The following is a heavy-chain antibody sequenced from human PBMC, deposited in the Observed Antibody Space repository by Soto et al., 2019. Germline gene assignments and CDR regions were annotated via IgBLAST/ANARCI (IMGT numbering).Heavy chain of an antibody. Sequence: GGSLRLSCAASGFTFSRYAMNWVRQAPGKGLEWVSAISGSGGSTYYADSVKGRFTISRDNSKNTLYLQMNSLRAEDTAVYYCAKVWYVWGSYRPKGPFDYWGQGTLVTVSS. D-gene: IGHD3-16*02. CDR3: AKVWYVWGSYRPKGPFDY. CDR1: GFTFSRYA. V-gene: IGHV3-23*01. J-gene: IGHJ4*02. CDR2: ISGSGGST.